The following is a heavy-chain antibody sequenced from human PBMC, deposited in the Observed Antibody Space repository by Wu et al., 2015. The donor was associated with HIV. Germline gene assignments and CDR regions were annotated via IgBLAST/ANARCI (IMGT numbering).Heavy chain of an antibody. CDR1: GYTFTSYD. CDR3: AADRPTSFTQPLRWPRYFDL. CDR2: MNPNNGNT. J-gene: IGHJ2*01. D-gene: IGHD4-23*01. V-gene: IGHV1-8*01. Sequence: QVQLVQSGAEVKKPGASVKVSCKASGYTFTSYDINWVRQATGQGLEWMGWMNPNNGNTVYAQKFQGRVTMTRDMSTSTAYMELSSLRSEDTAVYYCAADRPTSFTQPLRWPRYFDLWGLAPWSLSPQ.